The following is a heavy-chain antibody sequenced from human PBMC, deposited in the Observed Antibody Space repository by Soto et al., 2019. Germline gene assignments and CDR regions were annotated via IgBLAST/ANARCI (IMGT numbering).Heavy chain of an antibody. CDR1: GFTFSSYG. CDR2: ISYDGSNK. V-gene: IGHV3-30*03. J-gene: IGHJ3*02. CDR3: AIGRYYDILTGYYSDAFDS. Sequence: QVQLVESGGGVVQPGRSLRLSCAASGFTFSSYGMHWVRQAPGKGLEWVAVISYDGSNKYYADSVKGRFTISRDNSKNKLDLQMTSLRAEDTAVYYCAIGRYYDILTGYYSDAFDSWGQGTMVTVSS. D-gene: IGHD3-9*01.